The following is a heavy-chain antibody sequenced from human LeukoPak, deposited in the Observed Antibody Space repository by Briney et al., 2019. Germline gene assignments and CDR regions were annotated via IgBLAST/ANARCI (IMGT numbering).Heavy chain of an antibody. CDR1: GFTFSSYG. V-gene: IGHV3-30*18. Sequence: PGRSLRLSCAAPGFTFSSYGIHWVRQAPGKGLEWVAVISNDGSDKSYADSVKGRFTISRDNSKNTLYLQMNSLRAEDTAVYFCAKGTVIVGYYFDSWGQGTLVTVSS. CDR2: ISNDGSDK. CDR3: AKGTVIVGYYFDS. D-gene: IGHD3-22*01. J-gene: IGHJ4*02.